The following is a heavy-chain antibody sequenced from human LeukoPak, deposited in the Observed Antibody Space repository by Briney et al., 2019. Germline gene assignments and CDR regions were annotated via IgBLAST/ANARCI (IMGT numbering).Heavy chain of an antibody. D-gene: IGHD1-7*01. CDR3: ARFATTAAHRPT. CDR2: ISYDGSNK. Sequence: GRSLRLSCAASVFTFSSYAKHWVRQAPGKGLEWVAVISYDGSNKYYADSVKGRFTISRDNSKNTLYLQMNSLRAEDTAVYYCARFATTAAHRPTWGQGTLVTVSS. J-gene: IGHJ5*02. CDR1: VFTFSSYA. V-gene: IGHV3-30*01.